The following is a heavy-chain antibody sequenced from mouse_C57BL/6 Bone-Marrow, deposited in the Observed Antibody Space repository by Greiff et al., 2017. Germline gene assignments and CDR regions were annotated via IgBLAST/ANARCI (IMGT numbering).Heavy chain of an antibody. V-gene: IGHV1-81*01. Sequence: QVQLQQSGAELARPGASVKLSCKASGYTFTSYGISWVKQRTGQGLEWIGEIYPRSGNTYYNEKFKGKATLTADKSSSTAYMELRSLTSEDSAVYFCAMICNYGFAYWGQGTLVTVSA. CDR3: AMICNYGFAY. CDR1: GYTFTSYG. J-gene: IGHJ3*01. CDR2: IYPRSGNT. D-gene: IGHD1-1*01.